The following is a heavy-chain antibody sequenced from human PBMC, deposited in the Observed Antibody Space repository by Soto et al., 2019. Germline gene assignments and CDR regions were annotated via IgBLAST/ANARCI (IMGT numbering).Heavy chain of an antibody. Sequence: GASVKVSCKASGYTFTGYYMHWVRQAPGQGLEWMGWINPNSGGTNYAQKFQGWVTMTRDTSISTAYMKLSRLRSDDTAVYYCARADFWSGYSYYYGMDVWGQGTTVTVSS. CDR2: INPNSGGT. J-gene: IGHJ6*02. CDR1: GYTFTGYY. CDR3: ARADFWSGYSYYYGMDV. V-gene: IGHV1-2*04. D-gene: IGHD3-3*01.